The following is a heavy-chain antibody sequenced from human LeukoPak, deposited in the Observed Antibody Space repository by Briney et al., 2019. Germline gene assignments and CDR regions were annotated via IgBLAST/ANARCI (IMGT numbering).Heavy chain of an antibody. Sequence: PGGSLRLSCAASGFTFSSYSMNWVRQAPGKGLEWVANINEDGSEKYYVDSVKGRFTISRDNGKNALYLQMKSLRAEDTAVYYCARNEDYSDSTGYYSTFYLDSWGQGTLVTVSS. J-gene: IGHJ4*02. D-gene: IGHD3-22*01. CDR3: ARNEDYSDSTGYYSTFYLDS. V-gene: IGHV3-7*01. CDR1: GFTFSSYS. CDR2: INEDGSEK.